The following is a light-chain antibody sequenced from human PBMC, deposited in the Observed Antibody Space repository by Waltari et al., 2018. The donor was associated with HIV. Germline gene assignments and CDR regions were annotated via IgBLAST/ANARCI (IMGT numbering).Light chain of an antibody. V-gene: IGKV1-5*03. CDR1: QSIYSW. CDR2: ATS. Sequence: DIQMIQSPSTLSASVGDRVTITSRARQSIYSWLAWYQQKPGKAPKLLIYATSNLESGRPSRFSGSGSWTEFTLTISSLQPHDFATYYCQQYNSYSWTFGQGTKVEIK. J-gene: IGKJ1*01. CDR3: QQYNSYSWT.